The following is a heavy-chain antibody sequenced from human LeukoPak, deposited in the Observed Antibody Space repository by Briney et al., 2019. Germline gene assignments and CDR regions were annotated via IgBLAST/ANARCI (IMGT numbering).Heavy chain of an antibody. Sequence: PGGSLRLSCVVSGFTFSSYWMSWVRQAPGKGLEWVANIKPDGSDEYYVDSVKGRFTISRDNAKNSLHLQMNSFRAEDTAVYYCARTSYDSSGYYLGDYWGQGTLVTVSS. CDR1: GFTFSSYW. V-gene: IGHV3-7*01. CDR3: ARTSYDSSGYYLGDY. D-gene: IGHD3-22*01. CDR2: IKPDGSDE. J-gene: IGHJ4*02.